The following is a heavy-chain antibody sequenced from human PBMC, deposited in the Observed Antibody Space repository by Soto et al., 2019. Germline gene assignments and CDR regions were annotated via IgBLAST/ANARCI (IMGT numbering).Heavy chain of an antibody. CDR2: ISGSGGST. D-gene: IGHD3-22*01. CDR3: ARVAYDSSGYYYDSTFDY. V-gene: IGHV3-23*01. CDR1: GFTFSSYA. Sequence: LRLSCAASGFTFSSYAMSWVRQAPGKGLEWVSAISGSGGSTYYADSVKGRFTISRDNAKNSLYLQMNSLRAEDTAVYYCARVAYDSSGYYYDSTFDYWGQGTLVTVSS. J-gene: IGHJ4*02.